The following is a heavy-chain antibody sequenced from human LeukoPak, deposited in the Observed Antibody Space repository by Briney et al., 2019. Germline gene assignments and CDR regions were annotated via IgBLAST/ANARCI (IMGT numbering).Heavy chain of an antibody. CDR1: GGSIGSNNYY. D-gene: IGHD3-10*01. J-gene: IGHJ5*02. CDR3: AKIGGYMVRGVENWFDP. Sequence: SETLSLTCTVSGGSIGSNNYYWGWIRQPPGKGLEWFGSIDYSGSTNYNPSLKSRVTIPVDTSKNQFSLKVTSVTAADTAVYYCAKIGGYMVRGVENWFDPWGQGTLVTVSS. V-gene: IGHV4-39*01. CDR2: IDYSGST.